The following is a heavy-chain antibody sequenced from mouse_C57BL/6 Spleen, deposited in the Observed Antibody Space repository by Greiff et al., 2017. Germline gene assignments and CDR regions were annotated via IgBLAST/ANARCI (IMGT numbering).Heavy chain of an antibody. J-gene: IGHJ2*01. CDR2: IGPGGGST. CDR1: GYTFTDYY. Sequence: VQLQQSGAELVKPGASVKISCTASGYTFTDYYINWVKQRPGQGLEWIGKIGPGGGSTYYNEKFKGKATLTADKSSSTAYMQLSSLTSEDSAVYFWARYDLFTTVVAYYFDYWGQGTTLTVSS. V-gene: IGHV1-77*01. D-gene: IGHD1-1*01. CDR3: ARYDLFTTVVAYYFDY.